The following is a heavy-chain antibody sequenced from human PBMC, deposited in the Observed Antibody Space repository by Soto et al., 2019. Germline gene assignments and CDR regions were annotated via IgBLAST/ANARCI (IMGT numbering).Heavy chain of an antibody. V-gene: IGHV3-30*18. CDR2: ISSDGNNK. J-gene: IGHJ5*02. CDR3: AKDLLPKTVTTCGS. D-gene: IGHD4-17*01. CDR1: GFTFDSHG. Sequence: ESGGGAVQPGRSLRLSCAASGFTFDSHGMHWVRQAPGKGLEWVAVISSDGNNKYYADSVKGRFTISRDNFNNILYLQMSSLRAEDTAVYYCAKDLLPKTVTTCGSWGQGTLVTVSS.